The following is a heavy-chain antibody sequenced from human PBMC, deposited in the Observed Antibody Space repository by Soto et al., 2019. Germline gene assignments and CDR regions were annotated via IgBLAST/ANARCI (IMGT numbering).Heavy chain of an antibody. Sequence: EVRLVESGGGLIQPGGSPTVSCAAYGFSVSYNYMGWVRQPPGKWLEWVSVIYRGGTIFYADSVRGRFIISRDSSKNPMYLQKNTLRCENPATYYCASGSCSGGGCNPDWYFDLWGRGTLVTVSS. D-gene: IGHD2-15*01. J-gene: IGHJ2*01. CDR2: IYRGGTI. CDR1: GFSVSYNY. CDR3: ASGSCSGGGCNPDWYFDL. V-gene: IGHV3-53*01.